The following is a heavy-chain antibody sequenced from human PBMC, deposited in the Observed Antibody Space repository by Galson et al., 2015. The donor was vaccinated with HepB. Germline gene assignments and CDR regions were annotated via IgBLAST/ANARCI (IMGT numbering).Heavy chain of an antibody. J-gene: IGHJ4*02. CDR3: TTDRDYDSDPFDY. CDR1: GFTFSNAW. V-gene: IGHV3-15*01. Sequence: SLRLSCAASGFTFSNAWMSWVRQAPGKGLEWVGRIKSNTDGGTTDYAAPVKGRFTISRDDSKNTLYLQMNSLKTEDTAVYYCTTDRDYDSDPFDYWGQGTLVTVSS. D-gene: IGHD3-22*01. CDR2: IKSNTDGGTT.